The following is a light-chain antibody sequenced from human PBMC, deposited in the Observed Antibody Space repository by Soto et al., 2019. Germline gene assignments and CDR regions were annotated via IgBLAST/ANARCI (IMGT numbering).Light chain of an antibody. CDR1: SSDVGGYNY. J-gene: IGLJ2*01. CDR2: EVH. Sequence: QSALTQPASVSGSPGQSITISCTGTSSDVGGYNYVSWYQHHPGKAPKLMLYEVHNRPSGVSNRFSGSKSGNTASLTISALQAEDEADYYCNSYTSSSTLVFGGGTKVTVL. V-gene: IGLV2-14*01. CDR3: NSYTSSSTLV.